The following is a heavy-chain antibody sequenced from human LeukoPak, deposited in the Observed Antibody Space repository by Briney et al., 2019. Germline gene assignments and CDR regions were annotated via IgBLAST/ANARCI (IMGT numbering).Heavy chain of an antibody. CDR2: ISYDGSNK. CDR3: AKDIGIAVAGGVIDY. Sequence: PGRSLRLSCAASGFTFSSYGMHWVRQAPGKGLEWVAVISYDGSNKYYADSVKGRFTISRDNSKNTLYLQMNSLRAEDTAVYYCAKDIGIAVAGGVIDYWGQGTLVTVSS. V-gene: IGHV3-30*18. J-gene: IGHJ4*02. CDR1: GFTFSSYG. D-gene: IGHD6-19*01.